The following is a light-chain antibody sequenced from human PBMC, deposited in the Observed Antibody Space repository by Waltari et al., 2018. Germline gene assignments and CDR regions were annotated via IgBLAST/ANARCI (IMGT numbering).Light chain of an antibody. V-gene: IGLV1-44*01. J-gene: IGLJ1*01. CDR3: ASWDNGVKVSYV. CDR2: SNN. Sequence: SVLTQPPSASGTPGQSVTISCSGSTSNIASNTVNWYQQLPGMAPKLLIYSNNKRPSGVPERFSGSKSGTSASLAISGLQSEDEADYYCASWDNGVKVSYVFGTGTKVTVL. CDR1: TSNIASNT.